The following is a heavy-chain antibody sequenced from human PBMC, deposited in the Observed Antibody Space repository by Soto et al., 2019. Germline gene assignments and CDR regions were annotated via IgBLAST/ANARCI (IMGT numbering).Heavy chain of an antibody. D-gene: IGHD1-26*01. J-gene: IGHJ4*02. Sequence: QEQLVESGGAVVQPGRSLTLSCAASGFTFSANAMHWVRQAPGKGLEWVAVIAYDGTIKIYRDSVKGRFTISRDDSNSRLYLQMNSLSPEDTAVYYCARDKIKGAPDYLDSWGQGTRVTVSS. CDR1: GFTFSANA. V-gene: IGHV3-30-3*01. CDR2: IAYDGTIK. CDR3: ARDKIKGAPDYLDS.